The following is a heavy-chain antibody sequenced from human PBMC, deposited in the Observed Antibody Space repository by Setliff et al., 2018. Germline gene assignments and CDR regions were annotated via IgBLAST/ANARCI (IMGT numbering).Heavy chain of an antibody. Sequence: TGGSLSLSCAASGFSFSGSAVYWVRQASVKGLEWISRIRGRTDNYATAYAASVRGRFTISRDDSKNTAYLQMNSLKTEDTAVYYCTFARDGYDVFDIWGQGTMVTVSS. D-gene: IGHD5-18*01. CDR2: IRGRTDNYAT. CDR1: GFSFSGSA. CDR3: TFARDGYDVFDI. V-gene: IGHV3-73*01. J-gene: IGHJ3*02.